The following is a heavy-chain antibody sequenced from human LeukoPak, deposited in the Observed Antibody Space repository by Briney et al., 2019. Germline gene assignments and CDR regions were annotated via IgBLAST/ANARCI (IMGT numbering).Heavy chain of an antibody. CDR3: ARERLPEGAFDI. CDR1: GGSISSGGYY. Sequence: TLSLTCTVSGGSISSGGYYWSWIRQHPGKGLEWIGYIYYSGSTYYNPSLKSRVTISVDTSKNQFSLKLSSVTAADTAVYYCARERLPEGAFDIWGQGTMVTVSS. V-gene: IGHV4-31*03. D-gene: IGHD2-2*01. CDR2: IYYSGST. J-gene: IGHJ3*02.